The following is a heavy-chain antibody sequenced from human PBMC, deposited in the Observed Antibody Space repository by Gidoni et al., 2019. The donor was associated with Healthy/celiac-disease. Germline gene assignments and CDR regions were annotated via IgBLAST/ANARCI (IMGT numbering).Heavy chain of an antibody. J-gene: IGHJ4*02. V-gene: IGHV3-7*01. CDR3: ARGRDYYDSSGYSHLDY. Sequence: EVQLVEYGGGLVQTGGSMRLSCSASGFTFGSFWSSWVRQAPGKGLEMVANVKQDGSEKYYVDSVKGRFTISRDNAKNSLYLQMNSLRAEDTAVYYCARGRDYYDSSGYSHLDYWGQGTLVTVSS. CDR1: GFTFGSFW. CDR2: VKQDGSEK. D-gene: IGHD3-22*01.